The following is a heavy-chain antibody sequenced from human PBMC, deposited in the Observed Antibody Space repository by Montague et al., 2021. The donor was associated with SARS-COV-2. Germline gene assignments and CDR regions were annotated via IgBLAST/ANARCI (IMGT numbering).Heavy chain of an antibody. CDR2: VLYTDYT. J-gene: IGHJ4*02. D-gene: IGHD2-2*01. Sequence: SETLSLTCGVSGASISSNTWWNWVRQSPGKGLEWIGEVLYTDYTNYNPXXKSRLTISLDKSMNQVSLRLTSVTAADTAVYYCATVARGCSATSCYLSSWGPGTLVTVSS. CDR1: GASISSNTW. CDR3: ATVARGCSATSCYLSS. V-gene: IGHV4-4*02.